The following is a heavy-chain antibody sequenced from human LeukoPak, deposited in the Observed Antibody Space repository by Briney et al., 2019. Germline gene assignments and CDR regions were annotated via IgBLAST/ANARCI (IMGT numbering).Heavy chain of an antibody. Sequence: PGGSLRLSCAASGFTFSSSGMNWVRQAPGKGLEWVSSISSGSTYIYYAGSLKGRFTISRDNAKNSLYLQMNSLRAEDTAVYYCARDSGPVRGALDYWGQGTLVTVSS. D-gene: IGHD3-10*01. CDR3: ARDSGPVRGALDY. CDR2: ISSGSTYI. J-gene: IGHJ4*02. CDR1: GFTFSSSG. V-gene: IGHV3-21*01.